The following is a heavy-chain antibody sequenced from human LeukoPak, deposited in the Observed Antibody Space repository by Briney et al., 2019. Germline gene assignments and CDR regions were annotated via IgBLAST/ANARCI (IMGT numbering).Heavy chain of an antibody. Sequence: SETLSLTCTVSGGSISVYYWSWIRQPPGKGLEGIGYLSDTGITNYSPSLKSRVTISVDTSNNQISLKLTSVTAADTAIYFCAKEGMGSEATAADGAFDIWGQGTTVTVSS. V-gene: IGHV4-4*08. CDR1: GGSISVYY. D-gene: IGHD1-26*01. CDR2: LSDTGIT. J-gene: IGHJ3*02. CDR3: AKEGMGSEATAADGAFDI.